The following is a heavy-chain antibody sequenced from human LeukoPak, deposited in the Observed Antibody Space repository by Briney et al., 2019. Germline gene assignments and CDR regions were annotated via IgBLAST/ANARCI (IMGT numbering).Heavy chain of an antibody. CDR1: GFTFSSYS. D-gene: IGHD5-18*01. V-gene: IGHV3-30*05. Sequence: GGSLRLSCAASGFTFSSYSMNWVRQAPGKGLEWVAVISYDGSNKYYADSVKGRFTISRDNSKNTLYLQMNSLRAEDTAVYYCAREGRRLWSDFDYWGQGTLVTVSS. J-gene: IGHJ4*02. CDR2: ISYDGSNK. CDR3: AREGRRLWSDFDY.